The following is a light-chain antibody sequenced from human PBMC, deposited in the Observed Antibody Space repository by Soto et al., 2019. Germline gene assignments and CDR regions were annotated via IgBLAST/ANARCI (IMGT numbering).Light chain of an antibody. J-gene: IGKJ1*01. CDR1: QSVLYSSNNKNF. CDR2: WVS. V-gene: IGKV4-1*01. CDR3: QQNHNPAAWT. Sequence: DIVMTQSPDSLAVALGERATINCKSSQSVLYSSNNKNFLAWFQQKPGQPPKLLIYWVSTRESGVPDRFSGSGSGTDFTLTISNLQAEDAAVYYCQQNHNPAAWTFGQGTKVEIK.